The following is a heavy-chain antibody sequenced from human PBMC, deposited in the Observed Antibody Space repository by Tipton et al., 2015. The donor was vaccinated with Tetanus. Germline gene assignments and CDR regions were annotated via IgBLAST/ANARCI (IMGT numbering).Heavy chain of an antibody. V-gene: IGHV4-39*07. D-gene: IGHD3-10*01. CDR2: IYYSGST. CDR3: ARGIWFGPGPKFYFDS. Sequence: TLSLTCTVSGGSISSSSYYWGWIRQPPGKGLEWIGSIYYSGSTYYNPSLKSRVTMSLDTSKNQFSLKLNSVTAADTAVYYCARGIWFGPGPKFYFDSWGQGTLVAVSS. CDR1: GGSISSSSYY. J-gene: IGHJ4*02.